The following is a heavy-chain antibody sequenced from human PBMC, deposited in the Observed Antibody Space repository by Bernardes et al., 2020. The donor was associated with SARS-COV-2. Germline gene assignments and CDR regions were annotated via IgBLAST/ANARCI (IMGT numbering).Heavy chain of an antibody. CDR2: FDPEDGET. CDR3: ATDRNYYDSSGYQDY. J-gene: IGHJ4*02. D-gene: IGHD3-22*01. V-gene: IGHV1-24*01. CDR1: GYTLTELS. Sequence: ASVKVSCKVSGYTLTELSMHWVRQAPGKGLEWMGGFDPEDGETIYAQKFQGRVTMTEDTSTDTAYMELSSLRSEDTAVYYCATDRNYYDSSGYQDYWGQGTLVTVSS.